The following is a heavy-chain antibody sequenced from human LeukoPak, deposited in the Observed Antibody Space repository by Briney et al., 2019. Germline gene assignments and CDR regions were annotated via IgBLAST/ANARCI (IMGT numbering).Heavy chain of an antibody. CDR2: IYSSGST. D-gene: IGHD4-23*01. CDR3: ARGGKATVVTM. CDR1: GGSINSYY. J-gene: IGHJ4*02. Sequence: SETLSLTCAVSGGSINSYYWSWIRQPAGKGLEWIGRIYSSGSTNYNPSLKSRVSMSVDTSKNQFSLKLTSVTAADTAVYYCARGGKATVVTMWGQGILVTVPS. V-gene: IGHV4-4*07.